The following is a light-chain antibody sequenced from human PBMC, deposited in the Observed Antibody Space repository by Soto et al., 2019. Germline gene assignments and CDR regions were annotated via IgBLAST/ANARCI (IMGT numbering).Light chain of an antibody. CDR1: STDIGAYKF. CDR2: DVT. Sequence: QSVLTQPASVSASPGQSITISCTGTSTDIGAYKFVSWYQQHPGKAPKLMIYDVTSRPSGVSNRFSGSKSGNTASLIISGLQAEDEADDYCISYTSFDTYVFGTGTKLTVL. V-gene: IGLV2-14*03. J-gene: IGLJ1*01. CDR3: ISYTSFDTYV.